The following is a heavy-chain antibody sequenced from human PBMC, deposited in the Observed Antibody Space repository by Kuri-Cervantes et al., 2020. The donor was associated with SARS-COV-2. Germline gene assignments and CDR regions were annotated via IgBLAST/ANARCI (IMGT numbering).Heavy chain of an antibody. V-gene: IGHV4-34*01. J-gene: IGHJ4*02. Sequence: SQTLALTCAVYGGSFSGYYWSWLRQPPGKGLEWGGEINHSGSTNYNPSLKSRVTISVDTSKNQFSLKLSSVTAADTAVYYCARGGMVRLLYYWGQGTLVTVSS. CDR3: ARGGMVRLLYY. D-gene: IGHD3-3*01. CDR1: GGSFSGYY. CDR2: INHSGST.